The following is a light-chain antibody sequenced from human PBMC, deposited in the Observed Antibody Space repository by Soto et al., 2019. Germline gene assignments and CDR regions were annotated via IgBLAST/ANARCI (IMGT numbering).Light chain of an antibody. J-gene: IGLJ3*02. CDR3: GTWDSSLSVGPV. V-gene: IGLV1-51*01. CDR2: DND. CDR1: SSNIGNNY. Sequence: QSVLTQPPSVSAAPGQKVTISCSGSSSNIGNNYVSWYQQVPGTAPKLVIYDNDKRPSGIPDRFSGSKSGTSATLGITGLQTGDEADYYCGTWDSSLSVGPVFGGGTKLTVL.